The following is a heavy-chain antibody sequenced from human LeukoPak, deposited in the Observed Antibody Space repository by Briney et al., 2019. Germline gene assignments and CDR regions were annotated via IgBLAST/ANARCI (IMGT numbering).Heavy chain of an antibody. V-gene: IGHV3-30*02. CDR3: VADY. J-gene: IGHJ4*02. CDR1: GISFSTYW. Sequence: GSLRLSCAAAGISFSTYWMSWVRQAPGKGLEWVAFIRYDGSNKYYADSVKGRFTISRDNSKNTLYLQMNSLRAEDTAVYYCVADYWGQGTLVTVSS. CDR2: IRYDGSNK.